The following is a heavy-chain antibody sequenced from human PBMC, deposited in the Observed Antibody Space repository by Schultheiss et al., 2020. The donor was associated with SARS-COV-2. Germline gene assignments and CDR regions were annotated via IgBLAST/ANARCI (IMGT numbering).Heavy chain of an antibody. D-gene: IGHD6-6*01. J-gene: IGHJ6*03. CDR1: GGSFSGYY. CDR2: IYHSGST. V-gene: IGHV4-34*01. CDR3: ARGPARLSARHAYYYMDV. Sequence: SETLSLTCAVYGGSFSGYYWSWIRQPPGKGLEWIGSIYHSGSTYYNPSLKSRVTISVDTSKNQFSLKLSSVTAADTAVYYCARGPARLSARHAYYYMDVWGKGTTVTVS.